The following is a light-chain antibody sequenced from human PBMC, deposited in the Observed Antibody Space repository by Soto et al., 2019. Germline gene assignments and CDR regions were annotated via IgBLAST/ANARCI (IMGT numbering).Light chain of an antibody. Sequence: EVVLTQSPVTLSLSPGERATLSCRASQSFRGLLAWYQQKPGQAPRLLIYDAYNRATGIPTRFSGSGSGTEFTLTISSLQSEDFAVYYCQQYNNWPPLTFGGGTKVEI. V-gene: IGKV3-15*01. CDR2: DAY. CDR1: QSFRGL. J-gene: IGKJ4*01. CDR3: QQYNNWPPLT.